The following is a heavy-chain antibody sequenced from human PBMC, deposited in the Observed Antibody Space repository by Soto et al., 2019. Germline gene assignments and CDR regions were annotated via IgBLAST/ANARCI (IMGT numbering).Heavy chain of an antibody. D-gene: IGHD3-9*01. CDR1: GYTFTSYA. CDR3: ARGRLRYFDWLDYYCDY. V-gene: IGHV1-3*05. Sequence: QVQLVQSGAEEKKPGASVKVSCKASGYTFTSYAMHWVRQAPGQRLEWMGWINAGNGNTKYSQKFQGRVTITRDTSASTAYMELSSLRSEDTAVYYCARGRLRYFDWLDYYCDYWGQGTLVTVSS. CDR2: INAGNGNT. J-gene: IGHJ4*02.